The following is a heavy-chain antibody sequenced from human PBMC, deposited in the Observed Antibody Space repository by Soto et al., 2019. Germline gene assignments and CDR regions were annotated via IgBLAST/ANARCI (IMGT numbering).Heavy chain of an antibody. D-gene: IGHD6-13*01. CDR3: ATWTQQLVIYYYGMDV. CDR1: GFTFSNAW. Sequence: LRLSCAASGFTFSNAWISWVRHAPVKVLDWVGRIKSKTDGGTTDYAAPVKGRFTISRDDSKNTLYLQMNSLKTEDTAVYYCATWTQQLVIYYYGMDVWGQGTTVTVSS. CDR2: IKSKTDGGTT. V-gene: IGHV3-15*01. J-gene: IGHJ6*02.